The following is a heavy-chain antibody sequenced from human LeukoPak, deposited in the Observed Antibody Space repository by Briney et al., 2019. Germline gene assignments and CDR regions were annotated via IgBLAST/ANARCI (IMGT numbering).Heavy chain of an antibody. V-gene: IGHV3-23*01. CDR1: GFTYSNYD. CDR3: ASSTSVAY. J-gene: IGHJ4*02. Sequence: PRGSLRLSCAASGFTYSNYDMNWVRQAPGKGLEWVSSISGSGGNTYYADSVKGRFTISRDNSKNTLYLQLNSLRADDTAVYYCASSTSVAYWGQGTLVTVSS. CDR2: ISGSGGNT. D-gene: IGHD2-2*01.